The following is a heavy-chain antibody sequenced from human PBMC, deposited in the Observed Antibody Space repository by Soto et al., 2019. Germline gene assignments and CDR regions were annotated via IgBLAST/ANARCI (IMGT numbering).Heavy chain of an antibody. J-gene: IGHJ4*02. Sequence: GASVKVSCKASGGTFSSYAISWVRQAPGQGLEWMGGIIPTFGTANYAQKFQGRVTITADESTSTAYMELSSLRSEDTAVYYCACSTLGYCSGGSCWTPFDYWGQGTLVTVSS. D-gene: IGHD2-15*01. CDR1: GGTFSSYA. CDR2: IIPTFGTA. CDR3: ACSTLGYCSGGSCWTPFDY. V-gene: IGHV1-69*13.